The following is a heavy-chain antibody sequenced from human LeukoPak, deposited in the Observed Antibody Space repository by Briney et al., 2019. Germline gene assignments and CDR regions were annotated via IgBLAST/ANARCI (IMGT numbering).Heavy chain of an antibody. J-gene: IGHJ6*03. CDR3: ARDSDYYYYYYMDV. D-gene: IGHD3-10*01. V-gene: IGHV3-21*01. Sequence: GGSLRLSCAASGFTFSSYSMNWVRQAPGKGLEWVSSISSSSSYIYYADSVKGRFTISRDNAKNSLYLQMNSLRAEDTAVYYCARDSDYYYYYYMDVWGKGTTVTVSS. CDR2: ISSSSSYI. CDR1: GFTFSSYS.